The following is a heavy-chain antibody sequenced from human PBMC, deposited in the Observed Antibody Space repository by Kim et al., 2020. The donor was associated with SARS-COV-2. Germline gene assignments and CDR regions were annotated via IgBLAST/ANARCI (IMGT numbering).Heavy chain of an antibody. V-gene: IGHV5-51*01. J-gene: IGHJ6*02. Sequence: GESLKISCKGSGYSFTSYWIGWVRQMPGKGLEWMGIIYPGDSDTRYSPSFQGQVTISADKSISTAYLQWSSLKASDTAMYYCARQEYYYDSSGYSRSYYYYGMDVWGQGTTVTVSS. CDR2: IYPGDSDT. D-gene: IGHD3-22*01. CDR3: ARQEYYYDSSGYSRSYYYYGMDV. CDR1: GYSFTSYW.